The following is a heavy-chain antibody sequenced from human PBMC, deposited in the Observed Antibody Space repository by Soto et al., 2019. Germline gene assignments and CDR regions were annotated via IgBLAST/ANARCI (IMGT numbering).Heavy chain of an antibody. CDR2: IWYDGSNK. J-gene: IGHJ6*02. Sequence: GGSLRLSCAASGFTFSSYGMHWVRQAPGKGLEWVAVIWYDGSNKYYADSVKGRFTISRDNSKNTLYLQMNSLRAEDTAVYYCARRGYQRLSGGMDVWGQGTTVTVSS. D-gene: IGHD2-2*01. CDR3: ARRGYQRLSGGMDV. V-gene: IGHV3-33*01. CDR1: GFTFSSYG.